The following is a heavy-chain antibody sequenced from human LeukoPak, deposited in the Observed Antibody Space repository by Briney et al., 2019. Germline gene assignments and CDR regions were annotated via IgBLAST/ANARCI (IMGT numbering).Heavy chain of an antibody. J-gene: IGHJ5*02. CDR2: IYYSGST. V-gene: IGHV4-61*08. CDR3: AREVVAGVRFDP. CDR1: GGSISSGDYY. D-gene: IGHD2-15*01. Sequence: SETLSLTCTVSGGSISSGDYYWSWIRQPPGKGLEWIGYIYYSGSTNYNPSLKSRVTISVDTSKNQFSLKLSSVTAADTAVYYCAREVVAGVRFDPWGQGTLVTVSS.